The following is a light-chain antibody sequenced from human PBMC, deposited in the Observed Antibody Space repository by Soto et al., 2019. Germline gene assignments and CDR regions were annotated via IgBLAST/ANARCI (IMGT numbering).Light chain of an antibody. Sequence: EIVLTQSPGPLSLSPGERATLSCTASQKVGSRYLAWYQQKPGQAPRLLIYGTSNRATGIPDRFSGSGSGTDFSLTISSLEPGDLAGYYCQQYGSSPRTVGQGTKVDIK. J-gene: IGKJ1*01. V-gene: IGKV3-20*01. CDR2: GTS. CDR3: QQYGSSPRT. CDR1: QKVGSRY.